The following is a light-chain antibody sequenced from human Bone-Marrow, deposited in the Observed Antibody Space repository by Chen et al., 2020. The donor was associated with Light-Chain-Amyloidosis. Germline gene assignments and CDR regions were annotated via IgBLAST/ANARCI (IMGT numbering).Light chain of an antibody. CDR1: DLPTKY. Sequence: SHELTQPPSLSVSPCPSARFTCSGDDLPTKYAYWYQQKPGQAPVLVKHRDTERPSGISERFSGSSSGTTATLTISGVQAEDEADYHCQSADSSGTYEVIFGGGTKLTVL. CDR3: QSADSSGTYEVI. CDR2: RDT. V-gene: IGLV3-25*03. J-gene: IGLJ2*01.